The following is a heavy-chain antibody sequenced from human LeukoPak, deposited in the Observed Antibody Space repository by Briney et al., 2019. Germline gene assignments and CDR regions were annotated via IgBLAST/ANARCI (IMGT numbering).Heavy chain of an antibody. V-gene: IGHV3-53*01. D-gene: IGHD3-22*01. CDR3: ARSGHYDSSGYFPYYFDY. Sequence: RGSLRLSCAASGFTVSSNYMSGGRQAPGKGLEWGSVIYSGGSTYYADSVKGRFTISRDNSKNTLYLQMNSLRAEDTAVYYCARSGHYDSSGYFPYYFDYWGQGTLVTVSS. J-gene: IGHJ4*02. CDR2: IYSGGST. CDR1: GFTVSSNY.